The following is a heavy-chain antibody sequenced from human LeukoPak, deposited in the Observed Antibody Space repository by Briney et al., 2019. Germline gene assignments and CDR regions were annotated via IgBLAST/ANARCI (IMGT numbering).Heavy chain of an antibody. CDR1: GFTFSSYY. V-gene: IGHV3-7*04. J-gene: IGHJ4*02. CDR2: IKQDGSEK. D-gene: IGHD2-15*01. CDR3: GRGHCRGVRCYPPLFNY. Sequence: PGGSLRLSCAASGFTFSSYYMSWVRQAPGKGLEWVANIKQDGSEKYYADSVQGRFTISRDNAKNSLYLQMNSLRVEDTAVYYCGRGHCRGVRCYPPLFNYWGLEPLVPVSS.